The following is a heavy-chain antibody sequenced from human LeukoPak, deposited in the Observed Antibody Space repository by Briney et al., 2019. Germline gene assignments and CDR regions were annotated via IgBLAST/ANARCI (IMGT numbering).Heavy chain of an antibody. CDR2: ISYDGSRK. CDR3: ARDQTQSSGNALDY. V-gene: IGHV3-30-3*01. CDR1: GFTFSSYA. Sequence: TGGSLRLSCAASGFTFSSYAMHWVRQAPGKGLEWVAVISYDGSRKYYADSVKGRFTISRDNSKNTLYLQMNSLRAEDTAVYYCARDQTQSSGNALDYWGQGTLVTISS. D-gene: IGHD5-12*01. J-gene: IGHJ4*02.